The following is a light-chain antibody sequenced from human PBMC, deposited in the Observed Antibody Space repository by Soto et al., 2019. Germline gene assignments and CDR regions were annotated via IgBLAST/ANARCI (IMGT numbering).Light chain of an antibody. CDR2: GAS. Sequence: IVMTRSPATLSVSPGEIVTFSCRCSQGINRKLAWYQHKAGQAPRLLISGASTGATGIPARFSGSGSGTEFTLTINSLQSEDSEVYYCQQYHTWPATFGGGTKVDIK. J-gene: IGKJ4*01. CDR3: QQYHTWPAT. CDR1: QGINRK. V-gene: IGKV3-15*01.